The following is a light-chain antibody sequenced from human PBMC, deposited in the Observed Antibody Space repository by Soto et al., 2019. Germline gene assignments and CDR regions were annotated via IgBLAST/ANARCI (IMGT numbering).Light chain of an antibody. CDR3: QQYNQWPIT. CDR2: VAS. V-gene: IGKV3-20*01. J-gene: IGKJ5*01. Sequence: THFKDTLSLSPGERATLSCRASQSVGSSYLAWYQQKRGQAPRLLIYVASTRATGIPDRFSGSGSGTDFTLTINRLEPEDFAVFYCQQYNQWPITFGQWTRLEI. CDR1: QSVGSSY.